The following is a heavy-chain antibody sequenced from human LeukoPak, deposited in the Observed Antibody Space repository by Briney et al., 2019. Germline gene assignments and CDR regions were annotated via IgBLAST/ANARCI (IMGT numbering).Heavy chain of an antibody. CDR2: INAENGDT. Sequence: ASVKVSCKASGYRFTGYNIDWVRQAPGQRPEWMGRINAENGDTKYSQKFQGRVTITRDTSASTAYMELSSLRSEDTAVYYCARDPYYDSSGYYDYWGQGTLVTVSS. J-gene: IGHJ4*02. CDR3: ARDPYYDSSGYYDY. V-gene: IGHV1-3*01. CDR1: GYRFTGYN. D-gene: IGHD3-22*01.